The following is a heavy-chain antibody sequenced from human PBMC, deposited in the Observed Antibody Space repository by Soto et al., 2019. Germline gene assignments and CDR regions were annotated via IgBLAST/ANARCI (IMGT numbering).Heavy chain of an antibody. CDR2: IKEDGSEK. CDR3: TRDLREVRYFDWFGY. Sequence: EGQLVESGGGLVQPGGSLRLSCAASGFSFSKYWMSWVRQAPGRGLEWVANIKEDGSEKYYVDSVKSRITATRDNAKNSLYLQMNSLRVEDTAVYYCTRDLREVRYFDWFGYWGQGTFFTVSS. J-gene: IGHJ4*02. V-gene: IGHV3-7*01. D-gene: IGHD3-9*01. CDR1: GFSFSKYW.